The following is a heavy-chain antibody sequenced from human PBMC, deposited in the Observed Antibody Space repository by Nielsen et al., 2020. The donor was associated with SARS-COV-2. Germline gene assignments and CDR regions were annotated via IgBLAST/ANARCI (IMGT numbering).Heavy chain of an antibody. CDR1: GFTFSSYG. CDR2: IWYDGSNK. D-gene: IGHD3-22*01. J-gene: IGHJ6*02. Sequence: GESLKISCAASGFTFSSYGMHWVRQVPGKGLEWVAVIWYDGSNKYYADSVKGRFTISRDNSKNTLYLQMNSLRAEDTAVYYCARGVDSSGYYWYYYGMDVWGQGTTVTVSS. V-gene: IGHV3-33*01. CDR3: ARGVDSSGYYWYYYGMDV.